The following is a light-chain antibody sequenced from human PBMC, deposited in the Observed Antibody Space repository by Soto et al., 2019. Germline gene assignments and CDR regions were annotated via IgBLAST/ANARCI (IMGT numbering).Light chain of an antibody. CDR3: QSYDTRQSAYV. Sequence: QSVLTQSPSVSGAPRQSVNISCSGNNSNIGTGYDVHWYQHLPGTAPKLLIYRSSNRPSGVPDRFSGSKSDTSASLAITGLQAEDEADYYCQSYDTRQSAYVFGTGTKLTVL. V-gene: IGLV1-40*01. CDR2: RSS. CDR1: NSNIGTGYD. J-gene: IGLJ1*01.